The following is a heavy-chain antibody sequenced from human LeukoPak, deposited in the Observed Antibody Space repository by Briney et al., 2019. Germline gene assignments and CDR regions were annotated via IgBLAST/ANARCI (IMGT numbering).Heavy chain of an antibody. D-gene: IGHD2-15*01. J-gene: IGHJ3*02. Sequence: SQTLSLTCTVSGASIRSGDYYWSWIRQPPGKGLEWIGYIYDSGSTYYNPSLKSRITMSVDTSENRFSLKLSSVTATDTAVYYCARDCSGGSCYGAFDIWGQGTMVTVSS. V-gene: IGHV4-30-4*01. CDR1: GASIRSGDYY. CDR3: ARDCSGGSCYGAFDI. CDR2: IYDSGST.